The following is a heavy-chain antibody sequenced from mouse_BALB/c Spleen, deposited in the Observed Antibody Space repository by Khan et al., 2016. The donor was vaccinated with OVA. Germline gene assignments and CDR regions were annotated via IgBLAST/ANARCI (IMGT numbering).Heavy chain of an antibody. CDR2: ISSGDST. J-gene: IGHJ3*01. V-gene: IGHV5-6-5*01. Sequence: EVELVESGGGLVKPGGSLKLSCAASGFTFSNYAMSWVRQSPEKRLEWVASISSGDSTYYPDSVKGRFTISRDNARNILFLQMSRLRSEDTAMYYCARDYWFAYGGQGTLVTVSA. CDR1: GFTFSNYA. CDR3: ARDYWFAY.